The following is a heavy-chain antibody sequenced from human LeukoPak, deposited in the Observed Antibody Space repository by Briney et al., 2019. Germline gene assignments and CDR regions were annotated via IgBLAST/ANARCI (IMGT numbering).Heavy chain of an antibody. CDR1: GGSIKNYY. J-gene: IGHJ6*02. Sequence: SETLSLTCTVSGGSIKNYYWSWIRQPPGKGLEWIAYIYNSGTTNYNPSLKSRVTISLDTSKKQFSLKLTSVTASDTAVYYCARHYRYSITRSYDYYPLDVWGPGTTVTVS. V-gene: IGHV4-59*08. CDR2: IYNSGTT. CDR3: ARHYRYSITRSYDYYPLDV. D-gene: IGHD3-16*02.